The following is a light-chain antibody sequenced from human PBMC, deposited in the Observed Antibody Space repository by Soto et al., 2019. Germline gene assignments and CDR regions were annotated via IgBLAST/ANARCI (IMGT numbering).Light chain of an antibody. J-gene: IGKJ5*01. Sequence: EVVLTDSPCSLSVSPGERATLSCMASQSVSSKLAWYQQKPGQAPRLLIYGASTRATGIPARFSGSGSGTEFTLTISSLQSEDFAVYYCQQYNNWPPITFGQGTRLEIK. CDR3: QQYNNWPPIT. CDR1: QSVSSK. CDR2: GAS. V-gene: IGKV3-15*01.